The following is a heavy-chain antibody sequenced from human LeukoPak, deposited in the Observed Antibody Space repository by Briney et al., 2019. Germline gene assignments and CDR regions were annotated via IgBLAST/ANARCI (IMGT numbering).Heavy chain of an antibody. D-gene: IGHD1-26*01. V-gene: IGHV1-69*05. CDR1: GGTFSSYA. CDR3: ARGATDYYYYGMDV. Sequence: ASVKVSCKASGGTFSSYAISWVRQAPGQGLEWMGGIIPIFGTANYAQKFQGRVTITRDTSASTAYMELSSLRSEDTAVYYCARGATDYYYYGMDVWGQGTTVTVSS. J-gene: IGHJ6*02. CDR2: IIPIFGTA.